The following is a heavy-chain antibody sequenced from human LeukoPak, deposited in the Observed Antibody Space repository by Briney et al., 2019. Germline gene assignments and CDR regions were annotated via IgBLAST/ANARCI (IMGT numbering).Heavy chain of an antibody. V-gene: IGHV3-48*01. D-gene: IGHD6-13*01. CDR2: ITSSSSNI. J-gene: IGHJ5*02. CDR1: GFTFSYYS. Sequence: GGSLRLPCAASGFTFSYYSMNWVRQPPGKGLEWISYITSSSSNIYYADSVKGRFTVSRDNAKNSLYLQMNSLRAEDTAVYYCARTPEAAAGNWFDPWGQGTLVTVSS. CDR3: ARTPEAAAGNWFDP.